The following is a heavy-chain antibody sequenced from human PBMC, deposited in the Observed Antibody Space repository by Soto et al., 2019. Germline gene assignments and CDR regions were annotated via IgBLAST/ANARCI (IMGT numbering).Heavy chain of an antibody. CDR3: SRDKITGCIDH. Sequence: VKASSKAPGYTFTSCAMNWVRQTTEQRLGRLQWINSGNGNTKYSQKFQCRVTSTRDSCWSTAYVGLTSLSSEDSLGDDGSRDKITGCIDHWGQGTLVTVSS. J-gene: IGHJ4*02. D-gene: IGHD1-20*01. V-gene: IGHV1-3*01. CDR2: INSGNGNT. CDR1: GYTFTSCA.